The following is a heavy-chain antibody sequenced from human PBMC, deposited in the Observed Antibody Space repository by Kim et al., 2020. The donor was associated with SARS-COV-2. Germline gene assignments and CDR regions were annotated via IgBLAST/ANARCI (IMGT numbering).Heavy chain of an antibody. Sequence: GSTSYTPSLKSRVTISVDTSNNQFSLKLSSVTAADTAVYYCAKTGFAFEFWGQGTMVTVSS. J-gene: IGHJ3*01. CDR3: AKTGFAFEF. D-gene: IGHD7-27*01. V-gene: IGHV4-4*09. CDR2: GST.